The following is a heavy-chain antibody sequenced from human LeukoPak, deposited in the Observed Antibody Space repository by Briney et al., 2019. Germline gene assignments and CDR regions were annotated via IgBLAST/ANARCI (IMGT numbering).Heavy chain of an antibody. Sequence: PGGSLRLSCTASGFTFGDYAMSWFRQAPGKGLEWVGFIRSKAYGGTTEYAASVKGRFTISRDDSKSIAYLQMNSLKTEDTAVYYCTAYSGSYYGVFVGYNWFDPWGQGTLVTVSS. CDR1: GFTFGDYA. J-gene: IGHJ5*02. V-gene: IGHV3-49*03. CDR2: IRSKAYGGTT. CDR3: TAYSGSYYGVFVGYNWFDP. D-gene: IGHD1-26*01.